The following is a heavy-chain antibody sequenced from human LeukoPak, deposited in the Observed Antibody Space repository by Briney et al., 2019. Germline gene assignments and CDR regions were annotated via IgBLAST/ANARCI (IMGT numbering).Heavy chain of an antibody. J-gene: IGHJ4*02. CDR2: IGGTNGRT. D-gene: IGHD3-22*01. CDR1: GFTFSSYA. V-gene: IGHV3-23*01. CDR3: AKHYYDSSGTPRYFDY. Sequence: PGGSLRLSCAASGFTFSSYAMSWVRQAPGKGLEWVSAIGGTNGRTYYAASVKGRFTISRDNSKNTLYLQMNSLRDEDTAVYYCAKHYYDSSGTPRYFDYWGQGTLVTVSS.